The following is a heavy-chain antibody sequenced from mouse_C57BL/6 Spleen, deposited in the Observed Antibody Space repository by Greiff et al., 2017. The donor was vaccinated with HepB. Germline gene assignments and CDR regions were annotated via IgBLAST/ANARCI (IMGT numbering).Heavy chain of an antibody. V-gene: IGHV1-15*01. CDR2: IDPETGGT. J-gene: IGHJ1*03. CDR1: GYTFTDYE. Sequence: QVQLQQSGAELVRPGASVTLSCKASGYTFTDYEMHWVKQTPVHGLEWIGAIDPETGGTAYNQKFKGKAILTADKSSSTAYMELRSLTSEDSAVYYCTRLGLWQWYFDVWGTGTTVTVSS. CDR3: TRLGLWQWYFDV. D-gene: IGHD1-1*02.